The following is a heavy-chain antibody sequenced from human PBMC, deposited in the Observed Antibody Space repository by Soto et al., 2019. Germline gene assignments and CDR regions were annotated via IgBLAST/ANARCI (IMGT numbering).Heavy chain of an antibody. V-gene: IGHV1-18*01. J-gene: IGHJ5*02. CDR1: GYTFTSYG. CDR2: ISAYNGNT. Sequence: QVQLVQSGAEVKKPGASVKVSCKASGYTFTSYGISWVRQAPGQGLEWMGWISAYNGNTNYAQKLQGRVTMTTDTSTSTAYMELRSLRSDDTAVYYCARDRPVVVVAARGNWFDPWGQGTLVTVSS. CDR3: ARDRPVVVVAARGNWFDP. D-gene: IGHD2-15*01.